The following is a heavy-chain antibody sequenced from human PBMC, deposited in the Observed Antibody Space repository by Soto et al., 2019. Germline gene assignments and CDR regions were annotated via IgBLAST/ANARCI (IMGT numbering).Heavy chain of an antibody. J-gene: IGHJ5*02. CDR2: ISWNSGSI. CDR1: GFTFDDYA. V-gene: IGHV3-9*01. CDR3: AKDRGLRWDCTNGVCYNWFDP. Sequence: GGSLRLSCAASGFTFDDYAMHWVRQAPGKGLEWVSGISWNSGSIGYADSVKGRFTISRDNAKNSLYLQMNSLRAEDTALYYCAKDRGLRWDCTNGVCYNWFDPWGQRTLVTVSS. D-gene: IGHD2-8*01.